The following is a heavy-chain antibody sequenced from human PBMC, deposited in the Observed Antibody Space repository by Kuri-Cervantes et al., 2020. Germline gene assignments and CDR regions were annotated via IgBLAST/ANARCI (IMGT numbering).Heavy chain of an antibody. V-gene: IGHV3-30-3*01. CDR3: ARDSIWFGEPFDY. CDR2: ISYDGSNK. CDR1: GFTFSSYA. D-gene: IGHD3-10*01. Sequence: GESLKISCAASGFTFSSYAMHWVRQAPGKGLEWVAVISYDGSNKYYADSVKGRFTISRDNSKNTLYLQMNSLRAEDTAVYHCARDSIWFGEPFDYWGQGTLVTVSS. J-gene: IGHJ4*02.